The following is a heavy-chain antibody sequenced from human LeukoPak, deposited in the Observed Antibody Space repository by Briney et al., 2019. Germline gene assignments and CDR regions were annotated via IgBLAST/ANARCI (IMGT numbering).Heavy chain of an antibody. CDR3: ALEYCSSTSCYSWDAFDI. D-gene: IGHD2-2*01. CDR2: ISGSGGST. Sequence: PGGSLRLSCAASGFTFSSYGMHWVRQAPGKGLEWVSAISGSGGSTYYADSVKGRFTISRDNSKNTLYLQMNSLRAEDTAVYYCALEYCSSTSCYSWDAFDIWGQGTMVTVSS. V-gene: IGHV3-23*01. J-gene: IGHJ3*02. CDR1: GFTFSSYG.